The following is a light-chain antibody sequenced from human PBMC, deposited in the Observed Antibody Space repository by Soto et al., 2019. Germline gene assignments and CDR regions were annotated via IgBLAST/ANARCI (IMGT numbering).Light chain of an antibody. V-gene: IGKV1-5*01. Sequence: DIQMTQSPCTLSTPVGHRVAPTGRASQSVSNWLAWYQLKRGKAPELLIYDASSWKSGLPSRFSGSGSGTEFTLTTSSLQPDDFATYSCHHYNSYSEAFGQGTKVDIK. J-gene: IGKJ1*01. CDR2: DAS. CDR1: QSVSNW. CDR3: HHYNSYSEA.